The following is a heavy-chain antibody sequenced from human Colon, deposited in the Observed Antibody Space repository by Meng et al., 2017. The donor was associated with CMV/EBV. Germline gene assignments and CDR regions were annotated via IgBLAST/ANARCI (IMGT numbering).Heavy chain of an antibody. CDR3: ARDKIGGYAYGYLDF. V-gene: IGHV3-30*03. Sequence: GESLKISCAASGLTVRTCGMRGVRQAPGKGLEWVAVITYDGNKRYYADSVKGRFTVSRDNSKDTLYLQLNSLRDEDTAVYYCARDKIGGYAYGYLDFWGQGTPVTVSS. CDR2: ITYDGNKR. J-gene: IGHJ4*02. CDR1: GLTVRTCG. D-gene: IGHD5-18*01.